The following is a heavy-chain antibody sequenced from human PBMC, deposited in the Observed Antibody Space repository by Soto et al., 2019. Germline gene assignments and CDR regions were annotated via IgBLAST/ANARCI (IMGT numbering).Heavy chain of an antibody. CDR3: ARHGITGSYYAAFDI. V-gene: IGHV4-39*01. CDR1: NGCISSSRCH. Sequence: SLPLSVTCTVSNGCISSSRCHRCRIRQPPGKGMEWIASIKYSGTTFYNPSLKSRVTLSVDTSKNQFALKLSSVTAAETAVYYFARHGITGSYYAAFDIWGQGTMVTVSS. CDR2: IKYSGTT. J-gene: IGHJ3*02. D-gene: IGHD1-26*01.